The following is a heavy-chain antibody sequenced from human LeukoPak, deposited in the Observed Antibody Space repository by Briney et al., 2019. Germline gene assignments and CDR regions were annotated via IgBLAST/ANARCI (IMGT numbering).Heavy chain of an antibody. Sequence: PGGSLRLSCAASGFTFSSYAMHWVRQAPGKGLEWVAVISYDGSNKYYADSVKGRFTISRDNSKNTLYLQMNSLRAEDTAVYYCAREEGINYCSSTSCYRGWFDPWGQGTMVTVSS. CDR1: GFTFSSYA. CDR2: ISYDGSNK. V-gene: IGHV3-30*04. CDR3: AREEGINYCSSTSCYRGWFDP. J-gene: IGHJ5*02. D-gene: IGHD2-2*01.